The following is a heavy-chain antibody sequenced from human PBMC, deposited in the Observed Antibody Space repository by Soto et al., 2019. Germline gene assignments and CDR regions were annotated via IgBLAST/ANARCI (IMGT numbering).Heavy chain of an antibody. Sequence: EVQLVESGGGLVQPGGALRLSCAASGFTFSSYSMNWVRQAPGKGLEWVSYISSSSSTIYYAGSVKGRFTISRDNAKNSLYLKMNSLRDEDTAVYYCARGGVEIGSHYSYYGMDVWGQGTTVTVSS. V-gene: IGHV3-48*02. CDR2: ISSSSSTI. CDR1: GFTFSSYS. J-gene: IGHJ6*02. CDR3: ARGGVEIGSHYSYYGMDV. D-gene: IGHD1-26*01.